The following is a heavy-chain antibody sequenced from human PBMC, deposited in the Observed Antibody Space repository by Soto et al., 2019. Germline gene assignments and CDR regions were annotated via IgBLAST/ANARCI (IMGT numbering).Heavy chain of an antibody. D-gene: IGHD3-3*01. J-gene: IGHJ6*03. CDR2: IYYSGST. CDR3: ARAGAVWSGYIYYYMDV. V-gene: IGHV4-39*07. Sequence: PSETLSLTCTVSGGSISSSSYYWGWIRQPPGKGLEWIGSIYYSGSTYYNPSLKSRVTISVDTSKNQFSLKLSSVTAADTAVYYCARAGAVWSGYIYYYMDVWGKGTTVTVSS. CDR1: GGSISSSSYY.